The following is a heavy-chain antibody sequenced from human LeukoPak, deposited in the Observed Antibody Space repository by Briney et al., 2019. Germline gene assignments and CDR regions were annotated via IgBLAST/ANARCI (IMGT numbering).Heavy chain of an antibody. D-gene: IGHD4-17*01. CDR2: INSDGSTT. V-gene: IGHV3-74*01. CDR3: ARGQLRCPDY. Sequence: GGSLRLSCAASGFTFSSYWMHWVRQAPGKGLVWVSCINSDGSTTSYADSVKGRFTVSRDNAKNTLYLQMNSLRAEDTAVYYCARGQLRCPDYWGRGTLVTVSS. J-gene: IGHJ4*02. CDR1: GFTFSSYW.